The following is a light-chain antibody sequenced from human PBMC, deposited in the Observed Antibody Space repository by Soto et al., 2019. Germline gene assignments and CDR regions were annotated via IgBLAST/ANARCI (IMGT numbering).Light chain of an antibody. V-gene: IGKV3-15*01. J-gene: IGKJ2*01. CDR3: QQYNDWPQT. Sequence: EIVMTQSPATLSVSPGERATLSCRASQSVSSNLAWYQQKPGQAPSLLIYDASTMATGVPARFSGSGSGTEFTLTISSLQSEDFAVYYCQQYNDWPQTFGQGTKLEIK. CDR1: QSVSSN. CDR2: DAS.